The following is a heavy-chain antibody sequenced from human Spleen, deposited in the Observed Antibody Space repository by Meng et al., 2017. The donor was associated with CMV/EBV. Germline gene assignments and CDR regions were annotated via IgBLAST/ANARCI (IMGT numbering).Heavy chain of an antibody. Sequence: ASVKVSCKASGYTFTAYYMHWLRQAPGQGLEWMAWINPNTGVTGYAQHLQGKVTMTRDTSISTAYMELHRLRLDDTALYYCARGSERETYLDDYWGQGTLVTVSS. CDR1: GYTFTAYY. V-gene: IGHV1-2*02. D-gene: IGHD1-1*01. CDR2: INPNTGVT. CDR3: ARGSERETYLDDY. J-gene: IGHJ4*02.